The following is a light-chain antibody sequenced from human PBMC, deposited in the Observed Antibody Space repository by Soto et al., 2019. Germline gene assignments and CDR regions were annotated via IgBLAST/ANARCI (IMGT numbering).Light chain of an antibody. Sequence: QSVLTQPPSASGTPGQKVFISCSGSSSNIGGTNYAYWYQQLPGAAPKLLMHSNNLRPSGVPERISGSKFGTAASLAISGLRSEDEADYCCAAWDDSLNGFYVFGTGTKVTVL. CDR3: AAWDDSLNGFYV. V-gene: IGLV1-47*02. CDR2: SNN. J-gene: IGLJ1*01. CDR1: SSNIGGTNY.